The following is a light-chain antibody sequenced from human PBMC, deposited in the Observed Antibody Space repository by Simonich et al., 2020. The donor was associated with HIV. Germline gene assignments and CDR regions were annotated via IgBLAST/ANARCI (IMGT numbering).Light chain of an antibody. CDR1: SSDVGGYNY. CDR2: EVS. J-gene: IGLJ3*02. CDR3: ASWDDSLSGWV. Sequence: QSALTQPPSASGSPGQSVTISCTGPSSDVGGYNYVSWYQQHPGKAPKLMIYEVSMRPSGGPDRFSGSKSGASASLAISGLRSEDEADYYCASWDDSLSGWVFGGGTKLTVL. V-gene: IGLV2-8*01.